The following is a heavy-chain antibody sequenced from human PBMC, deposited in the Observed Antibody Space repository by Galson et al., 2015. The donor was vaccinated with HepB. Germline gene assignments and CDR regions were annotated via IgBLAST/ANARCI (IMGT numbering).Heavy chain of an antibody. J-gene: IGHJ3*02. V-gene: IGHV3-21*06. CDR1: GFTFSSYT. CDR3: AREDSSSWYLAFDI. Sequence: SLRLSCAGSGFTFSSYTINWVRQAPGKGLEWLSSLSSGSNYIYYADSVRGRFTISRDNAKNSLYLHMNSLRAEDTAVYYCAREDSSSWYLAFDIWGQGTMVTVSS. D-gene: IGHD6-13*01. CDR2: LSSGSNYI.